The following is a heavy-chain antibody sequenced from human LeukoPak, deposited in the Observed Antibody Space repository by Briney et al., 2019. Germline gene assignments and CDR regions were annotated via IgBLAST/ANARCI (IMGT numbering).Heavy chain of an antibody. Sequence: SETLSLTCTVSGGSISSYYWSWIRQPPGTGLEWIGYIYYSGSTNYNPSLKSRVTISVDTSKNQFSLKLSSVTAADTAVYYCARDSVAAADYWGQGTLVTVSS. D-gene: IGHD6-13*01. V-gene: IGHV4-59*01. CDR1: GGSISSYY. CDR3: ARDSVAAADY. J-gene: IGHJ4*02. CDR2: IYYSGST.